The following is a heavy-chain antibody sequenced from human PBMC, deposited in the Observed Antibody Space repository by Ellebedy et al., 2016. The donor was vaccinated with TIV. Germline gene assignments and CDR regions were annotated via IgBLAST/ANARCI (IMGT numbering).Heavy chain of an antibody. Sequence: SETLSLXXTVSGGSISSSSYFWAWIRQPPGKGLELIGSIYYSGSTYYNPSLKSRVTISVDPSKDQFSLNLNSMTAADTAVYYCARGLEHWGQGTLVTVSS. CDR1: GGSISSSSYF. CDR2: IYYSGST. CDR3: ARGLEH. J-gene: IGHJ4*02. V-gene: IGHV4-39*07.